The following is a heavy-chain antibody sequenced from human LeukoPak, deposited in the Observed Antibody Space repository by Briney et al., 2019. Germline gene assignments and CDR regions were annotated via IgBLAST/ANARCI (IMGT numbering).Heavy chain of an antibody. Sequence: GGSLRLSCPASGFTFSSHAMHWARQPPGKGLECVAVISYDGSNKYYADSVKGRFTISRDNSKNTLYLQMDSLRAEDTAVYYCARDCEGDAFDIWGQGTMVTVSS. D-gene: IGHD2-21*01. V-gene: IGHV3-30-3*01. J-gene: IGHJ3*02. CDR1: GFTFSSHA. CDR3: ARDCEGDAFDI. CDR2: ISYDGSNK.